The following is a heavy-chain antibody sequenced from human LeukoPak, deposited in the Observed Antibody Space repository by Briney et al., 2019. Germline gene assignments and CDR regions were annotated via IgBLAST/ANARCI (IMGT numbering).Heavy chain of an antibody. CDR3: AREERDGYNYYWYFDL. V-gene: IGHV3-21*01. D-gene: IGHD5-24*01. CDR2: ISTTSSYI. Sequence: GGSLRLSCAASGFTFSSYSMNWVRQAPGKGLEWVSSISTTSSYIYYADSVKGRFTISRDNAKNSLYLQMSSLRAEDTAVYYCAREERDGYNYYWYFDLWGRGTLVTVSS. CDR1: GFTFSSYS. J-gene: IGHJ2*01.